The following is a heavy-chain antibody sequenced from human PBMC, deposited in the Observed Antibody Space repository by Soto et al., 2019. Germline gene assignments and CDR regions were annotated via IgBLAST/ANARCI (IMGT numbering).Heavy chain of an antibody. CDR2: IYHSGKT. CDR3: GMASVVRLEAFS. D-gene: IGHD3-10*01. CDR1: GGSISSDAYL. J-gene: IGHJ3*01. Sequence: SETLSLTCSVSGGSISSDAYLWIWVRQHPGKGLEWIGYIYHSGKTYFNPSLSSRLAISMNTSKNHFSLILRSMAAGDTAVFDCGMASVVRLEAFSWGPGALVTV. V-gene: IGHV4-31*03.